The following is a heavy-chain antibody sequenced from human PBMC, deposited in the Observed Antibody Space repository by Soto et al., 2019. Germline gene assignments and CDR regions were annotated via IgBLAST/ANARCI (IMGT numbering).Heavy chain of an antibody. J-gene: IGHJ5*02. CDR1: GGSISSGDYY. Sequence: SETLSLTCTVSGGSISSGDYYWSWIRQPPGKGLEWIGYIYYSGSTYYNPSLKSRVTISVDTSKNQFSLKLSSVTAADTAVYYCARDGPGWFDPWGQGTLVTAPQ. CDR2: IYYSGST. V-gene: IGHV4-30-4*01. CDR3: ARDGPGWFDP.